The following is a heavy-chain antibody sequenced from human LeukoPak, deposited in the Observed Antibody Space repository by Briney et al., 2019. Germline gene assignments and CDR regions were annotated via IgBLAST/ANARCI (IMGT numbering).Heavy chain of an antibody. V-gene: IGHV4-34*01. D-gene: IGHD3-9*01. CDR1: GGSFSGYY. J-gene: IGHJ4*02. CDR2: INHSGST. CDR3: ARGGKGSDILTGSPGVFDS. Sequence: SETLSLTCAVYGGSFSGYYWSWIRQPPGKGLEWIGEINHSGSTNYNPSLKSRVTISVDTSKTQFSLKLSSVTAADTAVYYCARGGKGSDILTGSPGVFDSWGQGTPVTVSS.